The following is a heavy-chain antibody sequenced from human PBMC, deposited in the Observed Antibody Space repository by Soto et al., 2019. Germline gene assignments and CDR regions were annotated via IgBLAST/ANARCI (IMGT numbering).Heavy chain of an antibody. V-gene: IGHV1-24*01. J-gene: IGHJ3*02. Sequence: ASVKVSCKVSGYTLTELSMYCVRQAPGKGLEWMGGFDPEDGETIYAQKFQGRVTMTEDTSTDTAYMELSSLRSEDTAVYYCATRFEHDYIWGSYRSGAFDIWGQGTMVTVSS. CDR2: FDPEDGET. CDR3: ATRFEHDYIWGSYRSGAFDI. D-gene: IGHD3-16*02. CDR1: GYTLTELS.